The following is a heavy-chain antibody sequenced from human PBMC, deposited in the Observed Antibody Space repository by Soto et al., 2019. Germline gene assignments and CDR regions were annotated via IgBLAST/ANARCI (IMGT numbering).Heavy chain of an antibody. CDR3: ARDSGWPILYFDN. J-gene: IGHJ4*02. D-gene: IGHD3-10*01. CDR1: DFDFSSYG. V-gene: IGHV3-30*03. CDR2: SSYDGRET. Sequence: PGGSLRLSCAASDFDFSSYGIHWVRQAPGKGPEWVAASSYDGRETFYADSAKGRFTVSKEMSKNTAFLQMNALRHEDTAVYFCARDSGWPILYFDNWGQGTPVTVSS.